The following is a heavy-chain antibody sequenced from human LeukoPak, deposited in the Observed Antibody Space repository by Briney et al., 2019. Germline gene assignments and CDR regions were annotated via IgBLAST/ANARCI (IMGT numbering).Heavy chain of an antibody. J-gene: IGHJ1*01. D-gene: IGHD5-12*01. V-gene: IGHV1-69*05. CDR2: IIPIFGTA. CDR1: GFTFSSYA. Sequence: GGSLRLSCAASGFTFSSYAMSWVRQAPGKGLEWMGGIIPIFGTANYAQKFQGRVTITTDESTSTAYMELSSLRSEDTAVYYCARAPGPSDPRLRHWGQGTLVTVSS. CDR3: ARAPGPSDPRLRH.